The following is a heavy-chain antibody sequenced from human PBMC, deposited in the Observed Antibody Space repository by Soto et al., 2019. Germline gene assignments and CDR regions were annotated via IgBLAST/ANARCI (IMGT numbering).Heavy chain of an antibody. CDR1: GYTFIRYG. J-gene: IGHJ4*01. V-gene: IGHV1-18*01. CDR2: IRPYNGNT. CDR3: ARFTDPEYCNGGTCYSNF. Sequence: ASVKVSCKASGYTFIRYGISWVRQAPGQGLEWMGWIRPYNGNTNYAQKFQGRVTMTSDTSTSTAYMELRSLRSDDTAVYYCARFTDPEYCNGGTCYSNFWGQGTLVTVSS. D-gene: IGHD2-15*01.